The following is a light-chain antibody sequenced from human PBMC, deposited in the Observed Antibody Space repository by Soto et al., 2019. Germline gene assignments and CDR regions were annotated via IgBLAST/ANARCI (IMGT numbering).Light chain of an antibody. CDR1: QDISNY. J-gene: IGKJ5*01. CDR3: QQYDNLPPNS. V-gene: IGKV1-33*01. Sequence: SQTSRSASDGERSKITCEGSQDISNYLNWYQKKPGKAPKLLIYDASNLETGVPSRFSGSGSGTDVTLTMSSLHPEEIGTYHCQQYDNLPPNSVAQGTRLEIK. CDR2: DAS.